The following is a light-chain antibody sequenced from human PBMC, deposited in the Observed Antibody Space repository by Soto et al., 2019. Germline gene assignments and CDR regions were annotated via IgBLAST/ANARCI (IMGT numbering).Light chain of an antibody. CDR1: SSNIGRNP. Sequence: QSVLTQPPSASGTPGQRVTISCSGSSSNIGRNPVNWYQQLPGTAPKLRIYSNNQRPSGVPDRFSGSKSGTSASLAISGLQTEDETDYYCAAWDDSLTAAVFGGGTKLTVL. CDR2: SNN. J-gene: IGLJ3*02. V-gene: IGLV1-44*01. CDR3: AAWDDSLTAAV.